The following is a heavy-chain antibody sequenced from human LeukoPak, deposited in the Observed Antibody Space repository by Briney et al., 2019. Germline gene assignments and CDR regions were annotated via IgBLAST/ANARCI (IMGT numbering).Heavy chain of an antibody. CDR3: AAVDTAMVGYFQH. V-gene: IGHV5-51*01. CDR1: GYSFTSYW. J-gene: IGHJ1*01. D-gene: IGHD5-18*01. Sequence: GESLKISCKGSGYSFTSYWIGWVRQMPGKGLEWMGIIYPGDSETRYSPSSQGQVTISADKSISTAYLQWSSLKASDTAMYYCAAVDTAMVGYFQHWGQGTLVTVSS. CDR2: IYPGDSET.